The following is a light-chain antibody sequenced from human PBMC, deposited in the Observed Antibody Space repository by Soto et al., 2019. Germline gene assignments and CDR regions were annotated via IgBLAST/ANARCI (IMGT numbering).Light chain of an antibody. Sequence: QSVLTQPPSASGTPGQRITISCSGNSFNIGSNFVYWYQQLPGTAPKLLIYSNDQRPSGVPDRFSGSKSGTSASLAISGLRSEDEADYYCPTWDDTLSGRVFGGGTKLTVL. CDR1: SFNIGSNF. CDR2: SND. J-gene: IGLJ3*02. V-gene: IGLV1-47*02. CDR3: PTWDDTLSGRV.